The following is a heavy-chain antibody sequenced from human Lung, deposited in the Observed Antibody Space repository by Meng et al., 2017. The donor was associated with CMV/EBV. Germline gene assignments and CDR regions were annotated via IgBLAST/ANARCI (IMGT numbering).Heavy chain of an antibody. Sequence: SXXVSXKASGGTFSSYAISWVRQAPGQGLEWMGGISPIFGTANYAQKFQGRVTITTDESTSTAYMELSSLRSEDTAVYYCARDTSSGSAHNMDVWGQGTTVTVSS. CDR2: ISPIFGTA. D-gene: IGHD2-15*01. V-gene: IGHV1-69*05. J-gene: IGHJ6*02. CDR3: ARDTSSGSAHNMDV. CDR1: GGTFSSYA.